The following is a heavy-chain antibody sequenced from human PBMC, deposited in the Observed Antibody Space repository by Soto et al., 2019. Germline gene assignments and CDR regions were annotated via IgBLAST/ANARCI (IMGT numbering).Heavy chain of an antibody. Sequence: GASVKVSCKASGYTFTSYGISLVRQAPGQGLEWMGWISAYNGNTNYAQKLQGRVTMTTDTSTSTAYMELRSLRSDDTAVYYCARVAIVLMVYAPIYFDYWGQGTLVTVSS. CDR3: ARVAIVLMVYAPIYFDY. CDR1: GYTFTSYG. J-gene: IGHJ4*02. D-gene: IGHD2-8*01. V-gene: IGHV1-18*01. CDR2: ISAYNGNT.